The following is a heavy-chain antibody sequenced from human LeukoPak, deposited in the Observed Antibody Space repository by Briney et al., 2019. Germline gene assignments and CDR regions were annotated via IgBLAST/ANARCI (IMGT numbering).Heavy chain of an antibody. V-gene: IGHV4-59*01. D-gene: IGHD6-6*01. CDR3: ARDWGVSARPGYMDV. J-gene: IGHJ6*03. CDR2: IYYSGST. Sequence: SETLSLTCTVSGGSISNYCWSWIRQPPGKGLEWIGYIYYSGSTKYNPSLKSRVTISVDTSKNQFSLRLSPVTAADTAVYYCARDWGVSARPGYMDVWGKGTTVTVSS. CDR1: GGSISNYC.